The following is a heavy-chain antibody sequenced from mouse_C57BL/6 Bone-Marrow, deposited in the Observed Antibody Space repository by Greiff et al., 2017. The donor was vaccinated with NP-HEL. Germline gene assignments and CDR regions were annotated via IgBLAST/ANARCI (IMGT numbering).Heavy chain of an antibody. CDR2: IWSGGST. CDR1: GFSLTSYG. CDR3: AKNGERWLLRSAMDY. V-gene: IGHV2-4*01. D-gene: IGHD2-3*01. Sequence: QVHVKQSGPGLVQPSQSLSITCTVSGFSLTSYGVHWVRQPPGKGLEWLGVIWSGGSTDYNAAFISRLSISKDNSKSQVFFKMNSPQADDTAIYYCAKNGERWLLRSAMDYWGQGTSVTVSS. J-gene: IGHJ4*01.